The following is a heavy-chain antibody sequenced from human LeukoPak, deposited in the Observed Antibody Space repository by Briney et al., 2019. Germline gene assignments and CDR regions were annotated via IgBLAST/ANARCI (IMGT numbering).Heavy chain of an antibody. V-gene: IGHV3-7*03. CDR1: GFTFSSYW. J-gene: IGHJ6*02. CDR3: ARGGGLDV. CDR2: INHNGNVN. Sequence: GGSLRLSCAASGFTFSSYWMNWARQAPGKGLEWAASINHNGNVNYYVDSVKGRFTISRDNAKNSLYLEMSNLRAEDTAVYFCARGGGLDVWGQGATVTVSS. D-gene: IGHD3-16*01.